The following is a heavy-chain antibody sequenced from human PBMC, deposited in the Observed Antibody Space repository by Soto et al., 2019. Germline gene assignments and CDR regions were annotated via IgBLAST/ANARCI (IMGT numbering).Heavy chain of an antibody. D-gene: IGHD3-3*01. CDR2: IYYSGST. V-gene: IGHV4-30-4*01. CDR3: ASEYYDFWSGYLD. CDR1: CGSIISGDYY. Sequence: SETLSLTCTFSCGSIISGDYYWSWIRQPPGKGLEWIGYIYYSGSTYYNPSLKSRVTISVDTSKNQFSLKLSSVTAADTAVYYCASEYYDFWSGYLDWGQGTLVTVSS. J-gene: IGHJ4*02.